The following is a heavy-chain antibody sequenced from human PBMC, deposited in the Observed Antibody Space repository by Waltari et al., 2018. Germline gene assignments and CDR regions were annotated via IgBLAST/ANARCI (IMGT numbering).Heavy chain of an antibody. V-gene: IGHV3-11*01. D-gene: IGHD1-26*01. Sequence: QVQLVESGGGLVKPGGSLRLSCAASGFNLTYYSMTWIRQAPGKGREWLSYISTNGTDIHYADSVKGRFSMSRDNAKNLLFLQLNSLTVADTACYYCATQSYNHEGGYWGRGTLVTVSS. CDR1: GFNLTYYS. CDR3: ATQSYNHEGGY. CDR2: ISTNGTDI. J-gene: IGHJ1*01.